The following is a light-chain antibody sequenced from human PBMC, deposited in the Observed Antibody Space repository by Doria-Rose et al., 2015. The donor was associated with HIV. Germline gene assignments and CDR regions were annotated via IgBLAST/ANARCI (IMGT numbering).Light chain of an antibody. Sequence: EIVMTQSPGTLSLSPGERATLSCSASQRVKSSYLAWYQQKPVQAAMLLIYDASTMTTGIPDRFSGSGSRTDFTLAISRLEPEDVAVYYCQQYGTSRGTFGQGTRLEIK. CDR1: QRVKSSY. CDR2: DAS. J-gene: IGKJ5*01. V-gene: IGKV3-20*01. CDR3: QQYGTSRGT.